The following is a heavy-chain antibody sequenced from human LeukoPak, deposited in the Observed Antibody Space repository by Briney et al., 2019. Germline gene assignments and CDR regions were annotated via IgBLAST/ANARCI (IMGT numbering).Heavy chain of an antibody. CDR2: ISRSGSTI. D-gene: IGHD2-2*01. V-gene: IGHV3-11*01. J-gene: IGHJ4*01. Sequence: GGSLRLSRAASGFTPSDYYMSWIRQAPGKRREWGSYISRSGSTIDSADSVKGRFTISRDNAKNSLYLQMNSLRAEDTPVYYCARSIPAGNRRWGQGTLVTVSS. CDR3: ARSIPAGNRR. CDR1: GFTPSDYY.